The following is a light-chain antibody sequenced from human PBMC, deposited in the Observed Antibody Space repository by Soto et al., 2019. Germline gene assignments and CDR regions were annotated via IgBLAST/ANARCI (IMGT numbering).Light chain of an antibody. Sequence: EIVMTQSPATLSVSPGARATLSCRASQSVSSSLAWYQHKPGQAPRLLIYGASTRATGIPARFSGSGSGTEFTLTISSLQSEDLAVYYCQQYKNWLTWTFGQGTKVEI. V-gene: IGKV3-15*01. J-gene: IGKJ1*01. CDR3: QQYKNWLTWT. CDR1: QSVSSS. CDR2: GAS.